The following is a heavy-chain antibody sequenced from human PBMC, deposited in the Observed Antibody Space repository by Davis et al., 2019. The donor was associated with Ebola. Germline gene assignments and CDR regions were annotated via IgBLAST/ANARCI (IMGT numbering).Heavy chain of an antibody. CDR3: AKDIGRRSVAGTLDY. CDR1: GFTFDDYA. CDR2: ISWNSVIV. D-gene: IGHD6-19*01. J-gene: IGHJ4*02. Sequence: SLKISCAASGFTFDDYAMHWVRQAPGKGLEWVSYISWNSVIVAYADSVKGRFTISRDNAKNSLYLQMDGLRSEDTALYYCAKDIGRRSVAGTLDYWGRGSLVTVSS. V-gene: IGHV3-9*01.